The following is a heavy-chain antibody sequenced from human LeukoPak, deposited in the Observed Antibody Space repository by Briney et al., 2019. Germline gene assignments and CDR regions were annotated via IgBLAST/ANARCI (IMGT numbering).Heavy chain of an antibody. V-gene: IGHV4-34*01. CDR1: GGSFSGYY. J-gene: IGHJ6*02. D-gene: IGHD2-2*01. CDR2: INHSGST. Sequence: PSETLSLTCAVYGGSFSGYYWSWLRQPPGKGLEWIGEINHSGSTNYNPSLKSRVTISVDTSKNQFSLKLSSVTAADTAVYYCACSSTNYYYYGTDVWGQGTTVTVSS. CDR3: ACSSTNYYYYGTDV.